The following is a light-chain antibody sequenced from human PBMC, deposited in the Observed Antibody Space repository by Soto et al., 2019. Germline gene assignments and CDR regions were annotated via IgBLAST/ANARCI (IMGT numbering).Light chain of an antibody. CDR2: EDT. V-gene: IGLV2-23*01. CDR3: CSSAGDTLVV. Sequence: QSALTQPASVSGSPGQSLTISCTGTSSDVGSYNTVSWYKQHPGKAPKLMIFEDTERPSGVSHRFSASKSGNTAYLSIAGLQAEDEAYYYCCSSAGDTLVVFGGGTKLTVL. CDR1: SSDVGSYNT. J-gene: IGLJ2*01.